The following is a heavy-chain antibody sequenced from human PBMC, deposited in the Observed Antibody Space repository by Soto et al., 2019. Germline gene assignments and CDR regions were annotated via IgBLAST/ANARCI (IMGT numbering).Heavy chain of an antibody. CDR1: GFYFSRYS. J-gene: IGHJ5*02. CDR2: VSPDSSYT. Sequence: EVQLVESGGGLVKPGGSLRLSCAASGFYFSRYSMDWVRQAPGKGLEWVSSVSPDSSYTYYGDSVRGRFTNSRDNAKSSVYLQMNSLRAEVTAVYYCAFALVSPEGSLDPWGQGTLVTVSS. CDR3: AFALVSPEGSLDP. V-gene: IGHV3-21*01.